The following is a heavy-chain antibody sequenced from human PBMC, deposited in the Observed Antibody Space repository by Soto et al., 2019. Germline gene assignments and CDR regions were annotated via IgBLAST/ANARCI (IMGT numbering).Heavy chain of an antibody. CDR3: ARAKXTRITMVRGVIQVWFDP. V-gene: IGHV4-34*01. Sequence: PSETLSLTCAVYGGSFSCYYWSWIRQPPGKGLEGIGEINHSGSTNYNPSLKSRVTISVDTSKNQFSLKLSSVTAADTAVYYCARAKXTRITMVRGVIQVWFDPWGQGTLVTVSS. CDR2: INHSGST. CDR1: GGSFSCYY. D-gene: IGHD3-10*01. J-gene: IGHJ5*02.